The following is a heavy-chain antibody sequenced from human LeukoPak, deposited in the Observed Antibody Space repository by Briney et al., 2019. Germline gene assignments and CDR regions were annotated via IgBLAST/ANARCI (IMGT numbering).Heavy chain of an antibody. D-gene: IGHD3-10*01. J-gene: IGHJ4*02. Sequence: PGKSLRLSCVASGFTFSRYGIHWVRQAPGKGLEWVANIWFDETNTSYADSVQARFKASRDISENTVYLQMNSLRVEDTAVYYCARDLIPFGVNSGVDFWGQGVLVTVSS. CDR2: IWFDETNT. CDR3: ARDLIPFGVNSGVDF. CDR1: GFTFSRYG. V-gene: IGHV3-33*01.